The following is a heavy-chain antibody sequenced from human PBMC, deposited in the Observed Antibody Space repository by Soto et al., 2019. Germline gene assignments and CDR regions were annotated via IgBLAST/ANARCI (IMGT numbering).Heavy chain of an antibody. CDR1: GGSISSYF. CDR2: IHYSGST. Sequence: SSETLSLTCTVSGGSISSYFWSWIRQPPGRGLEWIGHIHYSGSTNYNPSLKSRVTISVDTSKNQVSLKLSSVTAADTAMYFCARGFRGVYFDFWGQGTLVT. V-gene: IGHV4-59*08. J-gene: IGHJ4*02. D-gene: IGHD3-10*01. CDR3: ARGFRGVYFDF.